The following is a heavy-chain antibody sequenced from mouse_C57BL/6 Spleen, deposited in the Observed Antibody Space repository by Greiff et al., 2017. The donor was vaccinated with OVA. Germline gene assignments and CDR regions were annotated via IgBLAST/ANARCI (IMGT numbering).Heavy chain of an antibody. CDR3: ARGDDGYNYFDY. CDR2: IYPRSGNT. CDR1: GYTFTSYG. D-gene: IGHD2-3*01. V-gene: IGHV1-81*01. Sequence: VQLQQSGAELARPGASVKLSCKASGYTFTSYGISWVKQRPGQGLEWIGEIYPRSGNTYYNEKFKGKATLTADKSSSTAYLELRSLTSEDSAVYFCARGDDGYNYFDYWGQGTTLTVSS. J-gene: IGHJ2*01.